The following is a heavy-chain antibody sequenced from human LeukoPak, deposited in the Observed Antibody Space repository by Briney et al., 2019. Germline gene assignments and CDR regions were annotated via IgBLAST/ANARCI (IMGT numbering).Heavy chain of an antibody. J-gene: IGHJ6*02. CDR3: ARDPTVTPVTSDMDV. CDR2: IYTGGTT. D-gene: IGHD4-17*01. V-gene: IGHV3-53*01. Sequence: PGGSLRLSCAASGFTVRSNYMSWVRQAPGKGLEWVSVIYTGGTTYYADSVKGRCTISRDSSKNTLYLQINSLRVEDTAVYYCARDPTVTPVTSDMDVWGQG. CDR1: GFTVRSNY.